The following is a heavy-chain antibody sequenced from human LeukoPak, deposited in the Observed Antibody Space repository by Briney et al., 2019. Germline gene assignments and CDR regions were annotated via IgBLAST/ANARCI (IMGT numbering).Heavy chain of an antibody. Sequence: GGSLRLSCVASGFTLSQYGMHRVRQAPGKGLEWVAFLRFDGGDQSYADSVKGRFTISRDNSKNTLYLQMNSLRGDDTAVYYCAKDMGYNTGWTRFDYWGQGTLVTVSS. CDR1: GFTLSQYG. D-gene: IGHD6-19*01. CDR3: AKDMGYNTGWTRFDY. CDR2: LRFDGGDQ. J-gene: IGHJ4*02. V-gene: IGHV3-30*02.